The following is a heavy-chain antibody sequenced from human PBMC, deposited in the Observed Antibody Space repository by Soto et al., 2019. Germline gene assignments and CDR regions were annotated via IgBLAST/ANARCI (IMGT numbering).Heavy chain of an antibody. CDR3: ARDSPRAAMAHFDY. J-gene: IGHJ4*02. CDR1: GYTFTIYG. D-gene: IGHD5-18*01. V-gene: IGHV1-18*01. CDR2: ISAYNGNT. Sequence: GASVTVSCKVSGYTFTIYGISWVRQAPGQGLEWMGWISAYNGNTNYAQKLQGRVTMTTDTSTSTAYMELRSLRSDDTAVYYCARDSPRAAMAHFDYWGQGTLVTVSS.